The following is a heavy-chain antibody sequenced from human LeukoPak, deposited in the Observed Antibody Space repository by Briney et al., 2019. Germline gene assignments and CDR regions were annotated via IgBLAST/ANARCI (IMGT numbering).Heavy chain of an antibody. Sequence: PSETLSLTCTVSGYSLSSGYYWGWIRQPPGKGLEWIGSIYHSGSTYYNPSLKSRVTISVDTSKNQFSLKLSSVTAADPAVYYCARDPDLGSGSYIDYWGQGTLVTVSS. J-gene: IGHJ4*02. CDR3: ARDPDLGSGSYIDY. D-gene: IGHD3-10*01. V-gene: IGHV4-38-2*02. CDR2: IYHSGST. CDR1: GYSLSSGYY.